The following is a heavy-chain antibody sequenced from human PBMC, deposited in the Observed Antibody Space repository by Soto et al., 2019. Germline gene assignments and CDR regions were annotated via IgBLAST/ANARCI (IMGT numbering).Heavy chain of an antibody. D-gene: IGHD1-26*01. Sequence: ASVKVSCKASGYTFTGYYMHWVRQAPGQGLEWMGWINPNSGGTNYAQKFQGRVTMTRDTSISTAYMELSRLRSDDTAVYYCARDRVGVTGGYYFDYWGQGTLVTVSS. V-gene: IGHV1-2*02. J-gene: IGHJ4*02. CDR1: GYTFTGYY. CDR3: ARDRVGVTGGYYFDY. CDR2: INPNSGGT.